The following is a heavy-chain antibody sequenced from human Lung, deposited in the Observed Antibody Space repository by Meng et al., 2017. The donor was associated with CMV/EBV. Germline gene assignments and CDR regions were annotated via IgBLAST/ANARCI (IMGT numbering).Heavy chain of an antibody. CDR2: IYPGDSDT. Sequence: GESXKISCKAPGYRFTNYWIGWVRQMPGKGLEWMGIIYPGDSDTRYSPSFQGQVTISADKSITTAYLQWSSLKASDTAMYYCAKLNGQMAAHYWGQGTLVTVSS. J-gene: IGHJ4*02. D-gene: IGHD5-24*01. CDR3: AKLNGQMAAHY. V-gene: IGHV5-51*01. CDR1: GYRFTNYW.